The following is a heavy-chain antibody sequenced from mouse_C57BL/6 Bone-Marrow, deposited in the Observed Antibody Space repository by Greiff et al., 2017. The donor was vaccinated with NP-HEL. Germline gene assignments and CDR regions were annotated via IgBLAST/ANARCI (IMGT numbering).Heavy chain of an antibody. Sequence: QVQLQQPGAELVKPGASVKMSCKASGYTFTSYWITWVKQRPGQGLEWIGDIYPGSGSTNYNEKFKSKATLTVDTSSSTAYMQLSSLTSEDSAVYYCASPYDQYYGSSSAWFAYWGQGTLVTVAA. J-gene: IGHJ3*01. CDR3: ASPYDQYYGSSSAWFAY. D-gene: IGHD1-1*01. V-gene: IGHV1-55*01. CDR1: GYTFTSYW. CDR2: IYPGSGST.